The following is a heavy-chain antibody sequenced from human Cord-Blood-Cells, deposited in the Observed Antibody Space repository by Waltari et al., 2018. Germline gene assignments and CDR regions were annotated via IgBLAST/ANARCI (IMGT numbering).Heavy chain of an antibody. Sequence: EVQLVESGGGLVQPGRSLRLSCAASGFTFDDYAMHWVRQAPAKGLEWVSGISWNSGSIGYADSVKGRFTISRDNAKNSLYLQMNSLRAEDMALYYCAKDIGYCRSTSCYDAFDIWGQGTMVTVSS. J-gene: IGHJ3*02. CDR2: ISWNSGSI. D-gene: IGHD2-2*01. CDR1: GFTFDDYA. V-gene: IGHV3-9*03. CDR3: AKDIGYCRSTSCYDAFDI.